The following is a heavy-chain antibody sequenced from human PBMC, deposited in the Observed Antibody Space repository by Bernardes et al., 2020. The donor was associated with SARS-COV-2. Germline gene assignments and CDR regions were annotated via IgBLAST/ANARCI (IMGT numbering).Heavy chain of an antibody. CDR1: GGSMSSGSFY. CDR3: ARVTMKYQLPRHFDV. CDR2: VDHSGDT. J-gene: IGHJ4*02. Sequence: ETLSSTCTVSGGSMSSGSFYWSWIRQPPGKGLAWLGEVDHSGDTSHNASLTSRVIITAATSENQFSLRMTSVTAADTSLYFCARVTMKYQLPRHFDVWGQGALVTVSS. V-gene: IGHV4-39*07. D-gene: IGHD2-2*01.